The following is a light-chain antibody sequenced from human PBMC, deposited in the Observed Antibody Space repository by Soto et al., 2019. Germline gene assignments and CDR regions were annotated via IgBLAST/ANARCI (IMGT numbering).Light chain of an antibody. Sequence: QSALTQPAYVSGSPGQSINISCTGTSSDVGGYNYVSWYQQHPGKAPKLMIYDVSNRPSGVSNRFSGSKSGNTASLTISGLQAEDEADYYCSSYTSSSTVVFGGGTKLTVL. J-gene: IGLJ2*01. CDR1: SSDVGGYNY. V-gene: IGLV2-14*01. CDR3: SSYTSSSTVV. CDR2: DVS.